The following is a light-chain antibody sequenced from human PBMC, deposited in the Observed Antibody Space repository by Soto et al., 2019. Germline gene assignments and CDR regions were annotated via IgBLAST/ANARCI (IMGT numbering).Light chain of an antibody. J-gene: IGKJ4*01. Sequence: EIVMTQSPATLSVSPRERATLSCRASQSVSSNLAWYQQKPGQAPRRHIYGASTRDTGIPARFSGSGSGKEFTLTISSLQSEDFAVYYCQQYNNWPPLTFGGGTKVEIK. CDR3: QQYNNWPPLT. CDR2: GAS. V-gene: IGKV3-15*01. CDR1: QSVSSN.